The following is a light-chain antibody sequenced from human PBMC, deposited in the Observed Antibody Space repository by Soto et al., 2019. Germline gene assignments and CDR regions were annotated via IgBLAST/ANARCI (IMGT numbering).Light chain of an antibody. CDR2: GNY. CDR3: QSYDSSLTGVV. CDR1: SSNIGAGYD. V-gene: IGLV1-40*01. J-gene: IGLJ2*01. Sequence: QSVLTQPPSLSGAPGQRVTISCTGSSSNIGAGYDVQWYQQLPGTAPKLLIYGNYNRPSGVPDRFSGSKSGTSASLAITGLQAEDEADYYCQSYDSSLTGVVFGGGTKLTVL.